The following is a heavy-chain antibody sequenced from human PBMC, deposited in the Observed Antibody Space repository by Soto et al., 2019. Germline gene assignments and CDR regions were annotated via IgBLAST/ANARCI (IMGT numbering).Heavy chain of an antibody. V-gene: IGHV3-13*01. CDR2: IGTAGDT. CDR1: GFTFSSYD. Sequence: PGGSLRLSCAASGFTFSSYDMHWVRQATGKGLEWVSAIGTAGDTYYPGSVKGRFTISRENAKNSLYLQMNSLRAGDTAVYYCARDQVDNWEGGWYGMDVWGQGTTVTVS. J-gene: IGHJ6*02. CDR3: ARDQVDNWEGGWYGMDV. D-gene: IGHD1-20*01.